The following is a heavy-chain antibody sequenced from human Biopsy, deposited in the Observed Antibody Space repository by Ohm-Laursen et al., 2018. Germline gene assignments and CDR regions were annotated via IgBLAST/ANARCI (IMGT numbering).Heavy chain of an antibody. CDR3: ARRSAANWYFNL. J-gene: IGHJ2*01. V-gene: IGHV4-59*08. D-gene: IGHD6-25*01. CDR1: GGSITSYS. CDR2: IYNTGDT. Sequence: TLSLTCTVSGGSITSYSWSWIRQPPGKGLEPIGYIYNTGDTTYNPSLQGRVTISLDTSNNQLSLRLRSVTAADAAVYYCARRSAANWYFNLWGRGTLVTVSS.